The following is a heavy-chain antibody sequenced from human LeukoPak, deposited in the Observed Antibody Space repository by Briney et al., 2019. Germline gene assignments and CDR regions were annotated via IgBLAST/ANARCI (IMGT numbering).Heavy chain of an antibody. CDR3: ARGQGGYYYYYMDV. Sequence: SETLSLTCAVYGGSFSGYYWSWIRQSPGQGLEWIGEIKHSGSTNYNPSLKSRITISLDTSKNQSSLKLRSVSAADTAVYYCARGQGGYYYYYMDVWAKGTTVTVSS. CDR1: GGSFSGYY. CDR2: IKHSGST. J-gene: IGHJ6*03. V-gene: IGHV4-34*01.